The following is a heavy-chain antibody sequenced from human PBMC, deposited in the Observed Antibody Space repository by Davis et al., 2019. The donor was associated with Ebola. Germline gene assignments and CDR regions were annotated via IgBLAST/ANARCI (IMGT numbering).Heavy chain of an antibody. D-gene: IGHD4-23*01. J-gene: IGHJ4*02. V-gene: IGHV4-59*08. Sequence: MPSETLSLTCTVSGGSISSYYWSWIRQPPGKGLEWIGYIYYSGSTNYNPSLKSRVTLSVHTSENKFSLKLSSVTAADTAVYYCARQESQLHRYYFNSWGQGTLVTVSS. CDR3: ARQESQLHRYYFNS. CDR1: GGSISSYY. CDR2: IYYSGST.